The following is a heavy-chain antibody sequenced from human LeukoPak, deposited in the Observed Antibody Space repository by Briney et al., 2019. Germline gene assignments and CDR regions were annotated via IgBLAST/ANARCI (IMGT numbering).Heavy chain of an antibody. J-gene: IGHJ4*02. CDR3: ARERFYYASRGIDY. CDR2: ISSSGSAI. V-gene: IGHV3-48*03. CDR1: GFTFSDYE. Sequence: QSGGSLRLSCAASGFTFSDYEMNWVRQAPGKGLEWISYISSSGSAIYYADSVKGRFTISRDNAKNSLYLQMKSLRAEDTAVFYCARERFYYASRGIDYWGQGTLVTVSS. D-gene: IGHD3-10*01.